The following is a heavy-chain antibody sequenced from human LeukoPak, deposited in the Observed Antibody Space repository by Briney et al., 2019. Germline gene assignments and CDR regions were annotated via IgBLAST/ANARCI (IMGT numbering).Heavy chain of an antibody. CDR1: GGSISSSSYY. CDR2: IYYSGST. J-gene: IGHJ4*02. D-gene: IGHD2-2*01. Sequence: SETLSLTCTVSGGSISSSSYYWGWIRQPPGKGLEWSGSIYYSGSTYYNPSLKSRVTISVDTYKNQFSLKLSSVTAADTAVYYCARHERDIVVVPVATYFDYWGQGTLVTVSS. CDR3: ARHERDIVVVPVATYFDY. V-gene: IGHV4-39*01.